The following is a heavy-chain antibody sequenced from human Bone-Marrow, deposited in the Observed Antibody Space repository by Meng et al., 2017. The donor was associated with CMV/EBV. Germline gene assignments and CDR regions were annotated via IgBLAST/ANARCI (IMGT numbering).Heavy chain of an antibody. D-gene: IGHD2-2*02. V-gene: IGHV6-1*01. J-gene: IGHJ2*01. Sequence: LRLSCAISGDSVSSNSAAWNWIRQSPSRGLEWLGRTYYRSKWYNDYAVSVKSRITINPDTSKNQFSLQLNSVTPEDTAVYYCARGEGYCSSTSCYIDYWYFDLWGRGTLVTVSS. CDR2: TYYRSKWYN. CDR3: ARGEGYCSSTSCYIDYWYFDL. CDR1: GDSVSSNSAA.